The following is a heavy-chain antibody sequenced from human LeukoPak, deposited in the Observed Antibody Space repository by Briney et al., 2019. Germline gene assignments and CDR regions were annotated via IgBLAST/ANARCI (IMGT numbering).Heavy chain of an antibody. CDR2: ISGSGSYT. CDR3: AKETSAYRYLDY. D-gene: IGHD3-16*01. CDR1: GFTFSSYA. V-gene: IGHV3-23*01. J-gene: IGHJ4*02. Sequence: GGSPRLSCAASGFTFSSYAMSWVRQGPGKGLEWVSTISGSGSYTYYADSVKGRFTISRDNSKNTLYLQMNSLRAEDMAVYHCAKETSAYRYLDYWGQGALVTVSS.